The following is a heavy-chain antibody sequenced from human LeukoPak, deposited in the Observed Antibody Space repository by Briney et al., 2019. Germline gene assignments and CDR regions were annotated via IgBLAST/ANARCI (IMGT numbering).Heavy chain of an antibody. CDR2: ISYDGSNK. Sequence: GGSLRLSCAASGFTFSSYAMRWVRQAPGKGLEWVAVISYDGSNKYYADSVKGRFTISRDNSKNTLYLQMNSLRAEDTAVYYSSFAEGRGQGTLVTVSS. CDR3: SFAEG. D-gene: IGHD1-14*01. CDR1: GFTFSSYA. J-gene: IGHJ4*02. V-gene: IGHV3-30-3*01.